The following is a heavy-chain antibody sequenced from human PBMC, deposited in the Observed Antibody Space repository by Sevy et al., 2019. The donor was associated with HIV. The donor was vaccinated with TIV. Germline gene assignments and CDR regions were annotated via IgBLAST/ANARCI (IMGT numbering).Heavy chain of an antibody. CDR2: IRNKDYNGTT. CDR1: GFTFGDYT. D-gene: IGHD1-26*01. V-gene: IGHV3-49*04. J-gene: IGHJ4*02. Sequence: GGSLRLSCSASGFTFGDYTLSWVRQAPGKGLEWVGFIRNKDYNGTTEYAPSVKGRFTISRDDSKRVAYLHMNNLKTEDTGIYFCSRSVATVYWGRGTLVTVSS. CDR3: SRSVATVY.